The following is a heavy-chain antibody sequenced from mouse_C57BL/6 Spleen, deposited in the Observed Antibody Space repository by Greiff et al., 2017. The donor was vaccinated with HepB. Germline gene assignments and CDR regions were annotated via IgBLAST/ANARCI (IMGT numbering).Heavy chain of an antibody. CDR1: GYAFSSSW. Sequence: VQLQQSGPELVKPGASVKISCKASGYAFSSSWMNWVKQRPGKGLEWIGRIYPGDGDTNYNGKFKGKATLTADKSSSTAYMQLSSLTSEDSAVYFYARHYGCEDYAMDFWGQGTSVTVSS. V-gene: IGHV1-82*01. D-gene: IGHD2-2*01. J-gene: IGHJ4*01. CDR3: ARHYGCEDYAMDF. CDR2: IYPGDGDT.